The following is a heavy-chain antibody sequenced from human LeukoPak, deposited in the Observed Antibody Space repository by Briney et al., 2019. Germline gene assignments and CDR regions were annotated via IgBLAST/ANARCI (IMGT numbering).Heavy chain of an antibody. J-gene: IGHJ5*02. Sequence: ASVKVSCKASGYTFTGYYMHWVRQAPGQGLEWMGWINPNSGGTDYAQKFQGRVTMTRDTSISTACMELSRLRSDDTAVYYCAREGGRRYCSGGSCYSLPAFGFDPWGQGTLVTVSS. D-gene: IGHD2-15*01. CDR3: AREGGRRYCSGGSCYSLPAFGFDP. CDR2: INPNSGGT. V-gene: IGHV1-2*02. CDR1: GYTFTGYY.